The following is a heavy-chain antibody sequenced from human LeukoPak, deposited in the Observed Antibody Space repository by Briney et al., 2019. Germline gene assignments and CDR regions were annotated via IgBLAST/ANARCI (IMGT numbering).Heavy chain of an antibody. CDR2: IKEDGSDK. D-gene: IGHD2-15*01. CDR1: GFTFNTYW. CDR3: ARDYCTGGSCYFDY. Sequence: PGGSLRLSCAASGFTFNTYWMTWVRQAPGQGLEWVADIKEDGSDKYYVDAVKGRFTISRDNAKNSLFLQMNSLRVEDTAVYYCARDYCTGGSCYFDYWGQGTLVTVSS. V-gene: IGHV3-7*03. J-gene: IGHJ4*02.